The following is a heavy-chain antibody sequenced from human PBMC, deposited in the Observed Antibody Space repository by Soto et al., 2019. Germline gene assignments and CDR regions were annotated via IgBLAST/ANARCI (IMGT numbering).Heavy chain of an antibody. J-gene: IGHJ4*02. V-gene: IGHV1-2*02. CDR3: TREASAVISLDY. CDR2: CNPNSGDT. CDR1: GYIFSAYS. D-gene: IGHD6-19*01. Sequence: QVQLVQSGAEVKKPGASVKVSCKASGYIFSAYSMHWVRQAPGQGLEWVGWCNPNSGDTIYAQKFQGRVTLTRDTSISTAYMELYSLRSDDTAVYYCTREASAVISLDYWGQGTLVTVSS.